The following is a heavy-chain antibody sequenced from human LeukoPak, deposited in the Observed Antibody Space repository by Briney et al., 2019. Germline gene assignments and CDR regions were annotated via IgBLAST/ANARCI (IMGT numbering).Heavy chain of an antibody. D-gene: IGHD6-13*01. CDR1: GGSISSYY. CDR3: ARESAVAGTGRYLDS. V-gene: IGHV4-4*07. Sequence: SETLSLTCTVSGGSISSYYWTWVRQPAGKGLEWIGRIYTSGSTNYSPSLKSRVTMSVDTSKNEFSLKLNSVTAADTALYYWARESAVAGTGRYLDSWGQGTLVTVSS. J-gene: IGHJ4*02. CDR2: IYTSGST.